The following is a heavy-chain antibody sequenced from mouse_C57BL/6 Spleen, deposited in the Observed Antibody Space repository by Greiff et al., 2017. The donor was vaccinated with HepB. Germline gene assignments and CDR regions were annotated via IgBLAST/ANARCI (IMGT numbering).Heavy chain of an antibody. CDR3: ARGDYVVAY. CDR1: GYSITSGYY. Sequence: EVQRVESGPGLVKPSQSLSLTCSVTGYSITSGYYWNWIRQFPGNKLEWMGYISYDGSNNYNPSLKNRISITRDTSKNQFFLKLNSVTTEDTATYYCARGDYVVAYWGQGTLVTVSA. J-gene: IGHJ3*01. D-gene: IGHD2-4*01. CDR2: ISYDGSN. V-gene: IGHV3-6*01.